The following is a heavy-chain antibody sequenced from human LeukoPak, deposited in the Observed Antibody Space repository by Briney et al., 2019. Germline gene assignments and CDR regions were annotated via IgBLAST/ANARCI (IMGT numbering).Heavy chain of an antibody. D-gene: IGHD5-24*01. V-gene: IGHV4-59*01. J-gene: IGHJ3*02. CDR3: ARARGATIFQSAFDI. CDR1: GGSISSYY. Sequence: SETLSLTCTVSGGSISSYYWSWIRQPPGKGLEWIGYIYYSGSTNYNPSLRSRVTISVDTSKNQFSLKLSSVTAADTAVYYCARARGATIFQSAFDIWGQGTMVTVSS. CDR2: IYYSGST.